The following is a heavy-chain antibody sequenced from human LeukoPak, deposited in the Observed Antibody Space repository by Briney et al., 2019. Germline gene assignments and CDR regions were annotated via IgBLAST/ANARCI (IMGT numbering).Heavy chain of an antibody. J-gene: IGHJ5*02. V-gene: IGHV4-34*01. CDR1: GGSFSGYY. CDR2: INHSGST. Sequence: SETLSLTCAVYGGSFSGYYWSWIRQPPGMGLEWIGEINHSGSTNYNPSLKSRVTISVDTSKNQFSLKLSSVTAADTAVYYCARVIGRRLLSWGQGTLVTVSS. CDR3: ARVIGRRLLS. D-gene: IGHD1-26*01.